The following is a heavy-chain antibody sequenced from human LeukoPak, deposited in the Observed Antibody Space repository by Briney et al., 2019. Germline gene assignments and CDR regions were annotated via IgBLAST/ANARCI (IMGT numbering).Heavy chain of an antibody. CDR1: GYTLTGYY. V-gene: IGHV1-2*02. D-gene: IGHD2-2*02. J-gene: IGHJ6*03. Sequence: GASVKVSCKASGYTLTGYYMHWVRQGPGQGLEWMGWINPNSGGTNYAQKFQGRVTMTRDTSISTAYMELSRLRSDDTAVYYCARGDEYHYYYYYMDVWGKGTTVTVSS. CDR3: ARGDEYHYYYYYMDV. CDR2: INPNSGGT.